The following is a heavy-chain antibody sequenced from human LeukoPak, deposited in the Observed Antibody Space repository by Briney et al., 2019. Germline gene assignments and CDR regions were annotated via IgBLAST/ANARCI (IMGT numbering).Heavy chain of an antibody. CDR1: GFTFSSYW. Sequence: GGSLRLSCAASGFTFSSYWMSWVRQAPGKGLEWVANIKQDGSVKYYVDSVKGRFTISRDNAKNSLYLQVDSLRAEDTAVYYCARVDVYCIAAAVYAFDIWAQGTMVTVSS. CDR2: IKQDGSVK. J-gene: IGHJ3*02. D-gene: IGHD6-13*01. CDR3: ARVDVYCIAAAVYAFDI. V-gene: IGHV3-7*01.